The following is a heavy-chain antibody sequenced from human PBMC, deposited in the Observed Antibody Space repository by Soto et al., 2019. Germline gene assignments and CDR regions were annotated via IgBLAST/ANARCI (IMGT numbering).Heavy chain of an antibody. V-gene: IGHV1-18*01. CDR1: GYGFTTYG. J-gene: IGHJ4*02. CDR3: VRGSYGDY. Sequence: QVHLVQSGAEVKKPGASVKVSCKGSGYGFTTYGITWVRQAPGQGLEWMAWISAHNGNTNYAQKLQGRVIVSRDTSTSTAYMELRSLRSDDTAVYYCVRGSYGDYWGQGALVTVSS. CDR2: ISAHNGNT. D-gene: IGHD1-26*01.